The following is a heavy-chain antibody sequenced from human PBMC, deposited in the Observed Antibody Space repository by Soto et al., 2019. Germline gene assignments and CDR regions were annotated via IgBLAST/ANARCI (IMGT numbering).Heavy chain of an antibody. V-gene: IGHV4-34*01. CDR1: GGSFSGYY. CDR3: ARRGYSYAFRY. Sequence: QVQLQQWGAGLLKPSETLSLTCAVYGGSFSGYYWSCIRQPPGKGLEWIGEINHSGSTNYNPSLKSRVTISVDTSKNQFSLKLSSVTAEDTAVYYCARRGYSYAFRYWGQGTLVTVSS. D-gene: IGHD5-18*01. J-gene: IGHJ4*02. CDR2: INHSGST.